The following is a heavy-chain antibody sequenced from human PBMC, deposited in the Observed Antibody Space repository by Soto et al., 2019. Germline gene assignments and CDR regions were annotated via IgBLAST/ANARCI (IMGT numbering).Heavy chain of an antibody. CDR3: PREGHGDCFDP. J-gene: IGHJ5*02. V-gene: IGHV3-30-3*01. D-gene: IGHD3-10*01. Sequence: QVHLVEYGGGVVQPGRSLRLSCAASGFTFSTSAMHWVRQAPGKGLEWVATISDDGTNKYYADSVKGRFTISRDTSKDTLYLQINSLRAEDTAVYSCPREGHGDCFDPWGQVTLVTVAS. CDR1: GFTFSTSA. CDR2: ISDDGTNK.